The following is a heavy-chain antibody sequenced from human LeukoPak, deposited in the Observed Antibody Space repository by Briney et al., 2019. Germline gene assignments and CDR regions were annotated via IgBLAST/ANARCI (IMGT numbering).Heavy chain of an antibody. D-gene: IGHD1-26*01. Sequence: GGSLRLSCAASGFTFRSYDMTWVRQAPGKGLERVSYISSSGSTIDYADSVKGRFTISRDNAKNSLYLQMNSLRAEDTAVYYCARGTVSGSRVFGYWGQGTLVTVSS. J-gene: IGHJ4*02. CDR3: ARGTVSGSRVFGY. CDR2: ISSSGSTI. V-gene: IGHV3-48*03. CDR1: GFTFRSYD.